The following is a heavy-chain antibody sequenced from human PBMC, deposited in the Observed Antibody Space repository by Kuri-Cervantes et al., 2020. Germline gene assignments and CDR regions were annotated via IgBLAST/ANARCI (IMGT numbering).Heavy chain of an antibody. CDR3: AKGFDESAFYLDS. CDR1: GFTFSSYA. J-gene: IGHJ4*02. V-gene: IGHV3-30-3*01. CDR2: ISYDGSNK. Sequence: GESLKISCAASGFTFSSYAMHWVRQAPGKGLEWVAVISYDGSNKYYADSVKGRFTISRDNSKNTLYLQMNSLRTEDTAVYYCAKGFDESAFYLDSWGQGTLVTVSS. D-gene: IGHD3-16*01.